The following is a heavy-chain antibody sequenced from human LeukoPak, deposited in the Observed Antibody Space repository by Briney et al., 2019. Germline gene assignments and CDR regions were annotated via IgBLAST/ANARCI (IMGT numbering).Heavy chain of an antibody. Sequence: GGSLRLSCAASGFTFSSYSMNWVRQAPGKGLEWVSSISSSSYIYYADSVKGRFTISRDNAKNSLYLQMNSLRAEDTAVYYCARDRRHTMIVVGREGWYFDLWGRGTLVTVSS. CDR3: ARDRRHTMIVVGREGWYFDL. V-gene: IGHV3-21*01. J-gene: IGHJ2*01. CDR2: ISSSSYI. CDR1: GFTFSSYS. D-gene: IGHD3-22*01.